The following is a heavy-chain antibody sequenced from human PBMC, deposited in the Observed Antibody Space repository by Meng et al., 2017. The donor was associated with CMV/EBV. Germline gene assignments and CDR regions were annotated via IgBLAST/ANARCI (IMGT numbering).Heavy chain of an antibody. Sequence: GESLKISCAASGFTFSSYGMHWVRQAPGKGLEWVAVIWYDGSNKYYADSVKGRFTISRDNSKNTLYLQMNSLRAEDTAVYYCARGGYGSGVPYGMDVWGQGTTVTVSS. J-gene: IGHJ6*02. CDR3: ARGGYGSGVPYGMDV. V-gene: IGHV3-33*01. D-gene: IGHD3-10*01. CDR1: GFTFSSYG. CDR2: IWYDGSNK.